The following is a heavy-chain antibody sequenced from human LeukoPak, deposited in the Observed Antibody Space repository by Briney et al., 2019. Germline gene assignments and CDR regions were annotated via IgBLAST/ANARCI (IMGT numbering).Heavy chain of an antibody. Sequence: PSETLSLTCAVSGGSISSSNWWSWVRQPPGKGLEWIGSIYYSGSTYYNPSLKSRVTISVDTSKNQFSLKLSSVTAADTAVYYCARARGYGGNRAAAHYYYYYMDVWGKGTTVTVSS. D-gene: IGHD4-23*01. J-gene: IGHJ6*03. CDR1: GGSISSSNW. V-gene: IGHV4-4*02. CDR3: ARARGYGGNRAAAHYYYYYMDV. CDR2: IYYSGST.